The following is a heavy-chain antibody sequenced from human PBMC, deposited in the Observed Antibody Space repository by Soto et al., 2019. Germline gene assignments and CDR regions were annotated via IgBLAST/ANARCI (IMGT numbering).Heavy chain of an antibody. Sequence: VQLQESGPRLVKPSQTLSLTCSVSGGAIRSGNYYWTWIRQSPGKGLEWLGHISHSGTTAYHPSLQSRATFSLDAAQNQFSLSLTSVTVADTALYFCARGRGLLLFDYWGQGAMVAVSS. CDR3: ARGRGLLLFDY. J-gene: IGHJ4*02. CDR1: GGAIRSGNYY. CDR2: ISHSGTT. D-gene: IGHD2-21*02. V-gene: IGHV4-30-4*01.